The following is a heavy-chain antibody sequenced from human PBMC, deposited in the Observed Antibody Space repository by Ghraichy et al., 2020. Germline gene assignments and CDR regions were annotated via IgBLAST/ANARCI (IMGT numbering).Heavy chain of an antibody. D-gene: IGHD4/OR15-4a*01. J-gene: IGHJ4*02. V-gene: IGHV1-2*02. Sequence: ASVKVSCKASGYTFTGFDFHWVQQAPGQGLEWMGWINPNTGGSNFAQKFQGRITMTWDTSITTGYIDLSRLTSDDTAVYYCATAREGANWEYFFDYWGQGTLVTVSS. CDR1: GYTFTGFD. CDR3: ATAREGANWEYFFDY. CDR2: INPNTGGS.